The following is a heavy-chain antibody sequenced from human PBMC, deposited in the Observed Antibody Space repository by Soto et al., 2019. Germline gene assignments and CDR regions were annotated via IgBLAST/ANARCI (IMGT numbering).Heavy chain of an antibody. V-gene: IGHV1-69*02. CDR1: GGTFSSYT. CDR3: ARSRSGYDYYYYYYMDV. D-gene: IGHD5-12*01. J-gene: IGHJ6*03. Sequence: SVKVSCKASGGTFSSYTISWVRQAPGQGLEWMGRIIPILGIANYAQKFQGRVTITADKSTSTAYVELSSLRSEDTAVYYCARSRSGYDYYYYYYMDVWGKGTTVTVSS. CDR2: IIPILGIA.